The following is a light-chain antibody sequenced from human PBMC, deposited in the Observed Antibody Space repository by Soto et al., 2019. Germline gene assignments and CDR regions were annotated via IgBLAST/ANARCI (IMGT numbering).Light chain of an antibody. J-gene: IGLJ2*01. V-gene: IGLV1-40*01. CDR1: SSNIGGGYD. Sequence: QSALTQPPSVSGAPGQRVTISCTGSSSNIGGGYDVHWYQQLPGTAPKLLIYGNVNRPSGVPDRFSGSRSGSSASLAVTGLQAEDEADYYCQSYDSSLSGSVVFGGGTKVTVL. CDR2: GNV. CDR3: QSYDSSLSGSVV.